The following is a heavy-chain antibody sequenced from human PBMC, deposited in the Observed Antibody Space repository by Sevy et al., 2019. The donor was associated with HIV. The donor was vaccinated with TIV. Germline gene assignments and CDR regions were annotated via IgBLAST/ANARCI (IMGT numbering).Heavy chain of an antibody. V-gene: IGHV3-21*01. CDR1: GFTFSRYS. CDR3: ARGSGAVVAGNYFDY. CDR2: ISSGNSYI. J-gene: IGHJ4*02. D-gene: IGHD6-19*01. Sequence: GGSLRLSCGASGFTFSRYSMKWVRQAPGKGLEWVSSISSGNSYIYYADSVKGRFTISRDNAKNSLYLHMNSLRAEDTAVYYCARGSGAVVAGNYFDYWGQGILVTVSS.